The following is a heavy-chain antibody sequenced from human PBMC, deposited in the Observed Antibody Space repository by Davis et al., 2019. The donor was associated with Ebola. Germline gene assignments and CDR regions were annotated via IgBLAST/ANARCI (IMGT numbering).Heavy chain of an antibody. CDR3: ARGYCSGGSCYSPDY. V-gene: IGHV1-2*06. J-gene: IGHJ4*02. CDR1: GYTFTGYY. CDR2: INPNSGGT. D-gene: IGHD2-15*01. Sequence: AASVKVSCKASGYTFTGYYLYWVRQAPGQGLEWMGRINPNSGGTNYAQKFQGRVTMTRDTSTSTVYMELSSLRSDDTAVYYCARGYCSGGSCYSPDYWGQGTLVTVSS.